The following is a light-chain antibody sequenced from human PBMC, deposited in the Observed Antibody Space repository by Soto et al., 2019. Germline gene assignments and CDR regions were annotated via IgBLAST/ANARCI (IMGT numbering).Light chain of an antibody. J-gene: IGKJ5*01. CDR2: WAS. CDR3: QQYYNWPPIT. V-gene: IGKV4-1*01. CDR1: QSLLYSSNNKNY. Sequence: DVVMTQSPDSLAVSLGERATINCKSSQSLLYSSNNKNYLAWYQQKPGQPPKLLIYWASTRESGVPDRFSGSGSGTDFTLTISNLQSEDFAVYFCQQYYNWPPITFGQGTRLEIK.